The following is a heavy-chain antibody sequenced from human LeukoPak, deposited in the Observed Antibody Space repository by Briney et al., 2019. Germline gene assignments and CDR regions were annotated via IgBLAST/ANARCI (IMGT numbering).Heavy chain of an antibody. Sequence: GGSLRLSCAASGFTFSNYGMHWVRQAPGKGLEWVALLCCDGASKNYADSVKGRFTIGRDNSKNTVYLQMTSLRAEDTALYYCARDPSGSWNDVGTFDSWGQGTLVSVSS. CDR1: GFTFSNYG. V-gene: IGHV3-33*08. CDR2: LCCDGASK. CDR3: ARDPSGSWNDVGTFDS. J-gene: IGHJ4*02. D-gene: IGHD1-1*01.